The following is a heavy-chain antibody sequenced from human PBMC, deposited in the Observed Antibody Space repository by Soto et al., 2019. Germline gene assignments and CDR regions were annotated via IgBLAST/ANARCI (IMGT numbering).Heavy chain of an antibody. CDR2: IYYSGST. J-gene: IGHJ4*02. CDR3: ARLYTGYEAFDY. CDR1: GGSISSNTYY. V-gene: IGHV4-30-4*01. Sequence: SSETLSLTCTVSGGSISSNTYYWSWIRQSPGKGLEWIGYIYYSGSTYYNPSLKSRSTISIDTSKNQFFLDVDSVTAADTAVYYCARLYTGYEAFDYWGQGTLVTVSS. D-gene: IGHD5-12*01.